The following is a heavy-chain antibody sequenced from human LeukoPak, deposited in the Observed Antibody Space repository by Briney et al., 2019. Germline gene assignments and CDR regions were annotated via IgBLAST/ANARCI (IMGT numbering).Heavy chain of an antibody. CDR3: ASSIHCSGGSCYVP. V-gene: IGHV3-48*01. CDR2: ISSSSSSI. D-gene: IGHD2-15*01. Sequence: GGSLRLSCAASGFTFSSYNINWVRQAPGKGLEWISYISSSSSSIYYADSVKGRFTISRDDAKNSLYLQMNSLRAEDTAVYYCASSIHCSGGSCYVPWGQGTLVTVSS. CDR1: GFTFSSYN. J-gene: IGHJ4*02.